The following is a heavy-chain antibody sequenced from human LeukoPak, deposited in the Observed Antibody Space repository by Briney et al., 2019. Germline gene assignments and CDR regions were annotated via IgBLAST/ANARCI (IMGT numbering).Heavy chain of an antibody. CDR1: GYTFTSYG. J-gene: IGHJ6*02. D-gene: IGHD6-6*01. CDR3: ARDLSSSEPYYYYYYGMDV. CDR2: ISAYNGNT. V-gene: IGHV1-18*01. Sequence: ASVKVSCKASGYTFTSYGISWVRQAPGQGLEWMGWISAYNGNTNYAQKLRGRVTMTTDTSTSTAYMELRSLRSDDTAVYYCARDLSSSEPYYYYYYGMDVWGQGTTVTVSS.